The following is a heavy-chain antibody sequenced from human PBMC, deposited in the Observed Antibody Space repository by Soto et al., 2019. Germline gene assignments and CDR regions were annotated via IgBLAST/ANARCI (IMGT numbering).Heavy chain of an antibody. V-gene: IGHV3-23*01. Sequence: GGSLRLSCAASGFTFSSYAMSWFRQAPGKGLEWVSAISGSGGSTYYADSVKGRFTISRDNSKNTLYLQMNSLRAEDTAVYYCAKDSRAMVRGVIIMSNWFDPWGQGTLVTGSS. J-gene: IGHJ5*02. CDR2: ISGSGGST. CDR1: GFTFSSYA. D-gene: IGHD3-10*01. CDR3: AKDSRAMVRGVIIMSNWFDP.